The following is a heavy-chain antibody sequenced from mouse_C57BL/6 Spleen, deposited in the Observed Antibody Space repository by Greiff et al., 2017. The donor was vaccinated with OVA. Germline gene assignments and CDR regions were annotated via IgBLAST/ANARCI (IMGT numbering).Heavy chain of an antibody. CDR2: INPNNGGT. J-gene: IGHJ3*01. CDR1: GYTFTDYN. V-gene: IGHV1-22*01. D-gene: IGHD1-1*01. CDR3: ARCDYGNSPFAY. Sequence: VPLQQSGPELVKPGASVKMSCKASGYTFTDYNMHWVKQSHGKSLEWIGYINPNNGGTSYNQKFKGKATLTVNTSSSTACMELRSLTSEDSAGYYCARCDYGNSPFAYWGQGTLVTVSA.